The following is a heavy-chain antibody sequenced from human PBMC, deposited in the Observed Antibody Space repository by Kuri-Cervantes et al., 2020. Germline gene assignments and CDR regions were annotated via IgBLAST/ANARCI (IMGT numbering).Heavy chain of an antibody. CDR2: INQDGSDK. V-gene: IGHV3-7*01. CDR3: ANQNSQWLGMDAFDI. D-gene: IGHD6-19*01. CDR1: GFIFSNYW. Sequence: GGSLRLSCAASGFIFSNYWMSWVRQAPGKGLEWVTNINQDGSDKYYVDSVKGRFTISRDNAKNSLYLQMNSLRAEDTAVYYCANQNSQWLGMDAFDIWGQGTMVTVSS. J-gene: IGHJ3*02.